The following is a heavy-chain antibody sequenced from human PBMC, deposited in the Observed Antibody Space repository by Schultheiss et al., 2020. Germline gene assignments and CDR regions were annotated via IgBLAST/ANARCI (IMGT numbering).Heavy chain of an antibody. Sequence: CGSLRLSCAASGFTSTYAWMTWVRQAPGKGLEWVGRIKSKIHGGTTDYAAPVKGRFTISRDDSKNTLYLQMNSLKTEDTAVYYCTTDRWQLVPPYYFDYWGQGTLVTVSS. V-gene: IGHV3-15*01. CDR1: GFTSTYAW. J-gene: IGHJ4*02. CDR3: TTDRWQLVPPYYFDY. CDR2: IKSKIHGGTT. D-gene: IGHD6-6*01.